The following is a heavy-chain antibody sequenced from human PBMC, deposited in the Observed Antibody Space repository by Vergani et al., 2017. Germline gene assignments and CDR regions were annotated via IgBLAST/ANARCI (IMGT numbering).Heavy chain of an antibody. CDR1: GFTFSSYS. Sequence: EVQLVESGGGLVKPGGSLRLSCAASGFTFSSYSMNWVRQAPGKGLEWVSSISSSSSYIYYADSVKGRFTISRDNAKNSLYLQMNSLRAEDTAVYYCARGVGTQHTDPLARITIFGVVIANWFDPWGQGTLVTVSS. D-gene: IGHD3-3*01. V-gene: IGHV3-21*01. CDR3: ARGVGTQHTDPLARITIFGVVIANWFDP. J-gene: IGHJ5*02. CDR2: ISSSSSYI.